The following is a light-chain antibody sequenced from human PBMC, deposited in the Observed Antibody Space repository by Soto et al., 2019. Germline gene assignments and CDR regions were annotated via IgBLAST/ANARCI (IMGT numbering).Light chain of an antibody. V-gene: IGKV1-33*01. CDR3: QHYHFLPHIYP. Sequence: DIQMTQSPSSLSASVGDRFTITCQASQDISNSLNWYQQKPGKAPKLLIYDASNLNTGVPSRFSGSGSETHFTFTISSLQPEDFATYYCQHYHFLPHIYPLGQGTKVDIK. J-gene: IGKJ2*01. CDR2: DAS. CDR1: QDISNS.